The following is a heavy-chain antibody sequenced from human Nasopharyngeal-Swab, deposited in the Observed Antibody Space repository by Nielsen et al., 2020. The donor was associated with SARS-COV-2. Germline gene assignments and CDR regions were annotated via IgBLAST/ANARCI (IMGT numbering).Heavy chain of an antibody. CDR2: ISSSGSTI. J-gene: IGHJ4*02. Sequence: GASMKISCAASGFTFSDYYMSWIRQAPGKGLEWVSYISSSGSTIYYADSVKGRFTISRDNAKNSLYLQMNSLRAEDTAVYYCARALRSSGNRFDYWGQGTLVTVSS. V-gene: IGHV3-11*01. CDR3: ARALRSSGNRFDY. CDR1: GFTFSDYY. D-gene: IGHD3-22*01.